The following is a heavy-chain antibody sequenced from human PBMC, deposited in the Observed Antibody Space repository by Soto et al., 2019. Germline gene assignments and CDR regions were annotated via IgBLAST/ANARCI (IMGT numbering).Heavy chain of an antibody. V-gene: IGHV3-13*01. D-gene: IGHD5-18*01. CDR3: ARVGYSYHDAFDI. CDR1: GFTFSSYD. J-gene: IGHJ3*02. CDR2: ISTAGDT. Sequence: GESLKISCAASGFTFSSYDMHWVRQATGKGLEWVSAISTAGDTYYPGSVKGRFTISRENAKNSLYLQMNSLRAEDTAVYYCARVGYSYHDAFDIWGQGTMVTVSS.